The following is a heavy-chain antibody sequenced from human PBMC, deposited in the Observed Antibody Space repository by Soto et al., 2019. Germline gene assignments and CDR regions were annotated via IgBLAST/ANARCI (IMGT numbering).Heavy chain of an antibody. CDR2: SSNSGSFT. J-gene: IGHJ4*02. CDR3: VRSGDNYNLLDY. V-gene: IGHV3-11*06. Sequence: GGSLRLSCAASVFTFSDHYMSWIRQAPGKGLEWIGYSSNSGSFTRYADSVKGRFSISRDNAKNSLYLQINSLRGDDTAIYYCVRSGDNYNLLDYWGQGTPVTVSS. CDR1: VFTFSDHY. D-gene: IGHD1-1*01.